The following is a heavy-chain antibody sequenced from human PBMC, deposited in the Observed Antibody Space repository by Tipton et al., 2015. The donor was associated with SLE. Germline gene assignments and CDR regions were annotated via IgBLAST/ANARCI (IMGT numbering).Heavy chain of an antibody. CDR1: GDSIRTYY. CDR3: ARGVRIAVVKGWYFDL. Sequence: TLSLTCTVSGDSIRTYYWNWIRQPAGKGLEWIGRIHSSGNTACSPSLKSRVTMSLDTSTNQFSLKLSSVTAADTAVYYCARGVRIAVVKGWYFDLWGRGTLVTVSS. D-gene: IGHD6-19*01. J-gene: IGHJ2*01. V-gene: IGHV4-4*07. CDR2: IHSSGNT.